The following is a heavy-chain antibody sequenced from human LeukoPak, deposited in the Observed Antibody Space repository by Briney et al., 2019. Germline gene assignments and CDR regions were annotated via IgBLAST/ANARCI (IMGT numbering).Heavy chain of an antibody. CDR1: GFTFSTYD. CDR3: VKSFFRVSWTKPGDY. CDR2: ISSNGGST. D-gene: IGHD3-16*01. J-gene: IGHJ4*02. V-gene: IGHV3-64D*06. Sequence: GGALRLSCSASGFTFSTYDMHCVGQAPGKGLEYVSAISSNGGSTYYADSVKGRFTISRDNSKNTLYLQMSSLRAEDTAVYYCVKSFFRVSWTKPGDYWGQGTLVTVSS.